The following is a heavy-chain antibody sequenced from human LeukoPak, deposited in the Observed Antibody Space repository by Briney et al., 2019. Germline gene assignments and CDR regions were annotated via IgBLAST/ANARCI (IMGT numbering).Heavy chain of an antibody. Sequence: TGGSLRLSCAASGFTFSSYAMHWVRQAPGKGLEWVAVISYDGSNKYYADSVKGRFTISRDNSKNTLYLQMNSLRAEDTAVYYCASPPGIAAAGFDYWGQGTLVTVSS. CDR1: GFTFSSYA. CDR2: ISYDGSNK. V-gene: IGHV3-30-3*01. CDR3: ASPPGIAAAGFDY. D-gene: IGHD6-13*01. J-gene: IGHJ4*02.